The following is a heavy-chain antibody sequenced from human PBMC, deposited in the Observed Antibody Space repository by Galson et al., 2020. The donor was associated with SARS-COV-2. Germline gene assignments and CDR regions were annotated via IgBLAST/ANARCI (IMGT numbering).Heavy chain of an antibody. CDR3: ARGRVPFV. Sequence: LSLTCTISGASISGPGNYWSWIRQHPGKGLEWIGYIYYSGSTDYNPSLKSRVTISVDTSKNQFSLKLGSVTAADTAVYYCARGRVPFVWGQGTLVIVSS. CDR1: GASISGPGNY. D-gene: IGHD3-16*01. V-gene: IGHV4-31*03. CDR2: IYYSGST. J-gene: IGHJ4*02.